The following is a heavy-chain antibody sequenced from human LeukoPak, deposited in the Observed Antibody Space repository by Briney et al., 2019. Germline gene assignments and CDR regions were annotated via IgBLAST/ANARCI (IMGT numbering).Heavy chain of an antibody. CDR3: ARGDNWNYGIDY. V-gene: IGHV3-48*01. D-gene: IGHD1-7*01. Sequence: GGSLRLSCAASGFSFSIYTMNWVRQAPGKGLEWVSYISSTSSITYYADSVQGRFTISRDNAENSLYLQMNSLRAEDTAVYYCARGDNWNYGIDYWGQGTLVTLS. J-gene: IGHJ4*02. CDR2: ISSTSSIT. CDR1: GFSFSIYT.